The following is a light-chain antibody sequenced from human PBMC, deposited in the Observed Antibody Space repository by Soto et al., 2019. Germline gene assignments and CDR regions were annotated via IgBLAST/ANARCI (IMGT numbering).Light chain of an antibody. J-gene: IGKJ4*01. V-gene: IGKV3-11*01. CDR1: QSVGSD. CDR2: DAS. Sequence: PGERATLSCRASQSVGSDLAWYQQKPGQAPRLLIYDASSRATGIPARFSGSGSGTDFTLTISSLEPEDFAVYYCQQRSDWPPLTFGGGTKVEIK. CDR3: QQRSDWPPLT.